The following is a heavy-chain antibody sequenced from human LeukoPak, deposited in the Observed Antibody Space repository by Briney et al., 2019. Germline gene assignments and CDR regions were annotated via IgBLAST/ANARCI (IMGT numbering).Heavy chain of an antibody. CDR2: IYHSGRT. CDR1: SYSITSGYY. Sequence: PWETLSLTCDVSSYSITSGYYGGWIRQPPGKGLEWIGSIYHSGRTYYNPSLKSRVTISVDTSKNQFSLKLSSVTAADTALYYCGVHPADRGSYYFDYSGDRTPVTVSS. CDR3: GVHPADRGSYYFDY. D-gene: IGHD1-1*01. J-gene: IGHJ4*01. V-gene: IGHV4-38-2*01.